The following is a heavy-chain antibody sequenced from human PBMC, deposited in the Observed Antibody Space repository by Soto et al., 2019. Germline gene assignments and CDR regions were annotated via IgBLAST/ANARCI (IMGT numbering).Heavy chain of an antibody. V-gene: IGHV4-59*08. CDR2: IYYSGST. D-gene: IGHD5-12*01. J-gene: IGHJ4*02. CDR3: ARHVSRDGYNSGEYYFDY. Sequence: SETLSLTCTVSGGSISSYYWGWIRQPPGKGLEWIGYIYYSGSTNYNPSLKSRVTISVDTSKNQFSLKLSSVTAADTAVYYCARHVSRDGYNSGEYYFDYWGQGTLVTVSS. CDR1: GGSISSYY.